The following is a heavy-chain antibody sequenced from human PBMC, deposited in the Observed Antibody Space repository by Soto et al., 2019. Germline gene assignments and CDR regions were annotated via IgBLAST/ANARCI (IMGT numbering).Heavy chain of an antibody. D-gene: IGHD2-2*01. CDR1: GGSISSYY. Sequence: SETLSLTCTVSGGSISSYYWSWIRQPPGKGLEWIGYIYYSGSTNYNPSLKSRVTISVDTSKNQFSLKLSSVTAADTAMYYCARHVSALYCSSTSCHLNYYYYMDVRGKGTTVTVPS. CDR3: ARHVSALYCSSTSCHLNYYYYMDV. V-gene: IGHV4-59*01. J-gene: IGHJ6*03. CDR2: IYYSGST.